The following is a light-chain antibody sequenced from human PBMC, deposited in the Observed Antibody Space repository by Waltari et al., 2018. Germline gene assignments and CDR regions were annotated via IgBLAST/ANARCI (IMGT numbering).Light chain of an antibody. CDR3: MQAIQSPIT. CDR1: QSLLYRNGYNY. J-gene: IGKJ5*01. V-gene: IGKV2-28*01. CDR2: LGS. Sequence: DIVLTQSPVTLPVTPGEPASISCKSSQSLLYRNGYNYLDWSLQKPGQSPQLLISLGSIRPSGVPDRFNGSGSGTDFTLKINRVEAEDVGIYYCMQAIQSPITFGQGTRLEIK.